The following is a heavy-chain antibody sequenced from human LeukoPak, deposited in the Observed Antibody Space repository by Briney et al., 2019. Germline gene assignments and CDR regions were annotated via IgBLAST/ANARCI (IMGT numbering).Heavy chain of an antibody. V-gene: IGHV3-30*02. CDR1: GFTFSSYV. CDR3: AKDQLYYYDSSGYYFDY. D-gene: IGHD3-22*01. CDR2: IRYDGSNK. J-gene: IGHJ4*02. Sequence: GGSLRLSCAASGFTFSSYVMHWVRQAPGKGLEWVAFIRYDGSNKYYADSVKGRFTISRDNSKNTLYLQMNSLRAEDTAVYYCAKDQLYYYDSSGYYFDYRGQGTLVTVSS.